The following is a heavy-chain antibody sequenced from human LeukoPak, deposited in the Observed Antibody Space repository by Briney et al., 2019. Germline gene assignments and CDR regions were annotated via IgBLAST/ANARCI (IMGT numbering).Heavy chain of an antibody. J-gene: IGHJ5*02. V-gene: IGHV4-34*01. Sequence: SETLSLTRAVYGGSFSGYYWSWIRQPPGKGLEWIGEINHSGSTNYNPSLKSRVTISVDTSKNQFSLKLSSVTAADTAVYYCARKGGSSWLCNNWFDPWGQGTLVTVSS. D-gene: IGHD6-13*01. CDR2: INHSGST. CDR3: ARKGGSSWLCNNWFDP. CDR1: GGSFSGYY.